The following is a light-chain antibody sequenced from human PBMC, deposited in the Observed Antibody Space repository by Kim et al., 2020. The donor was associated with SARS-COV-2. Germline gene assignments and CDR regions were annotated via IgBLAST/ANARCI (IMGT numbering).Light chain of an antibody. V-gene: IGKV4-1*01. J-gene: IGKJ4*01. CDR1: QSVLYSSNNKNY. CDR2: WAS. Sequence: DIVMTQSPDSLAVSLGERATINCKSSQSVLYSSNNKNYLAGYQQKPGQPPNLLIYWASTRESGVPDRFSGSGSGTEFTLTISSLQAEDVAVYYCQQYYSTPLTFGGGPKLDI. CDR3: QQYYSTPLT.